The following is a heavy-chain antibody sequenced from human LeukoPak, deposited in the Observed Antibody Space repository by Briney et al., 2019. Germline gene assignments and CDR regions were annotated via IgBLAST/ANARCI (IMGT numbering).Heavy chain of an antibody. CDR2: IHTSGST. V-gene: IGHV4-61*09. CDR3: ARDDRYGSGSYYKRDAFDI. D-gene: IGHD3-10*01. CDR1: GGSISSGSYY. Sequence: PSETLSLTCTVSGGSISSGSYYWSWIRQPAGKGLEWIGHIHTSGSTNYNPSLKSRVTISLDTSKNQFSLKLSSMTAADTAMYYCARDDRYGSGSYYKRDAFDIWGQGTMVTVSS. J-gene: IGHJ3*02.